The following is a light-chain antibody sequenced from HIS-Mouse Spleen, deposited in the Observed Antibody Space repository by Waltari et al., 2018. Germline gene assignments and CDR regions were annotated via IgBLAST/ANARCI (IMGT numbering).Light chain of an antibody. CDR3: QQRSNWPLT. CDR1: QSVSSY. Sequence: EIVLTQSPATLSLSPGERATLSCSASQSVSSYLAWYQQKPGQAPRPLIYHASNRATGIPARFSGSGSGTDFTLTISSLEPEDFAVYYCQQRSNWPLTFGGGTKVEIK. CDR2: HAS. J-gene: IGKJ4*01. V-gene: IGKV3-11*01.